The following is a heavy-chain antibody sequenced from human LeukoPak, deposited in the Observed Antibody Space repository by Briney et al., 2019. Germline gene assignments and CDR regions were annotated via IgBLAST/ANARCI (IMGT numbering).Heavy chain of an antibody. D-gene: IGHD3/OR15-3a*01. CDR3: ATIGTGDYREDS. Sequence: GGSLRLSCTVSGFTVSSNSMSWVRQAPGKGLEWVSFIYSDNTHYSDSVKGRFTISRDNSKNTLYLQMNSLRAEDTALYYCATIGTGDYREDSWGQGTLVTVSS. J-gene: IGHJ4*02. CDR2: IYSDNT. V-gene: IGHV3-53*01. CDR1: GFTVSSNS.